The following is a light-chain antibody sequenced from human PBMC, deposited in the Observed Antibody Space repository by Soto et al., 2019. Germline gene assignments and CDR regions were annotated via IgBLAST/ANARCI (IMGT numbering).Light chain of an antibody. CDR2: KAS. Sequence: DIQITQSPSTLSASVGDRVTITCRASQSISSWLAWYQQKPGKAPKLLIYKASSLESGVPSRFSGSGSGTEFTLTISSLQPEDSATYYCQQYNSYGVTFGQGTKLEIK. CDR1: QSISSW. V-gene: IGKV1-5*03. J-gene: IGKJ2*01. CDR3: QQYNSYGVT.